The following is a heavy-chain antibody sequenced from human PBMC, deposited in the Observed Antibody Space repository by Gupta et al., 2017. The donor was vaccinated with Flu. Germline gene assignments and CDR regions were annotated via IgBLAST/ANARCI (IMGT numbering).Heavy chain of an antibody. J-gene: IGHJ3*02. CDR1: GFTSSSYD. Sequence: EVQLVESGGGLVQPGGSLRLSCSASGFTSSSYDMHWVRQATGRGLEWVSGIGTAGDTNDAGSVKGRFTISRDNVMNSLYLQMNNLEAGDTAVYYCARGRGYTNAFDIWGLGTMVTVS. CDR2: IGTAGDT. CDR3: ARGRGYTNAFDI. V-gene: IGHV3-13*04. D-gene: IGHD6-13*01.